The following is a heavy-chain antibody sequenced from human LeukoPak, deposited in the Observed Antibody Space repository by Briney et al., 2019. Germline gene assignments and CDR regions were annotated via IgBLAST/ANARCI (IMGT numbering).Heavy chain of an antibody. V-gene: IGHV1-18*01. CDR3: ARRGSIRGLRLGELSFDY. CDR2: ISAYNGNT. CDR1: GGTFSSYV. J-gene: IGHJ4*02. Sequence: ASVKVSCKASGGTFSSYVISWVRQAPGQGLEWMGWISAYNGNTNYAQKLQGRVTMTTDTSTSTAYMELRGLRSDDTAVYYCARRGSIRGLRLGELSFDYWGQGTLVTVSS. D-gene: IGHD3-16*02.